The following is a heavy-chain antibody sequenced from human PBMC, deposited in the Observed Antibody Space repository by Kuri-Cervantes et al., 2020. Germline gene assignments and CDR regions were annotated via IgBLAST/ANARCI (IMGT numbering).Heavy chain of an antibody. D-gene: IGHD3-10*01. CDR1: GFTFSSYW. V-gene: IGHV3-21*01. Sequence: GESLKISCAASGFTFSSYWMHWVRQAPGKGLVWVSSISSSSSYIYYADSVKGRFTISRDNAKSSLYLQMNSLRDEDTAVYYCARDASLVRGYNWFDPWGQGTLVTVSS. J-gene: IGHJ5*02. CDR3: ARDASLVRGYNWFDP. CDR2: ISSSSSYI.